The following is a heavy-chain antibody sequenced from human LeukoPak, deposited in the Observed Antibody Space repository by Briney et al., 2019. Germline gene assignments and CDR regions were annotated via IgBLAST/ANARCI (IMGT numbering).Heavy chain of an antibody. D-gene: IGHD3-9*01. CDR1: GGTFSSYA. J-gene: IGHJ6*02. V-gene: IGHV1-69*13. Sequence: SVKVSCKASGGTFSSYAISWVRQAPGQGLEWMGGIIPIFGTANYAQKFQGRVTITADESTSTAYMELSSLRSEDTAVYYCASSPGDYDILTGYYSTRFYGMDVWGQGTTVTVSS. CDR3: ASSPGDYDILTGYYSTRFYGMDV. CDR2: IIPIFGTA.